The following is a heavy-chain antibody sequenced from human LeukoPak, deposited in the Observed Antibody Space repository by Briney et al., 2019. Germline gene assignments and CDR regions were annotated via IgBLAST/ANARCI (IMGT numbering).Heavy chain of an antibody. V-gene: IGHV4-34*01. D-gene: IGHD1-1*01. J-gene: IGHJ6*03. Sequence: SETLSLTCAVYGGSFSGYYWSWIRQPPGKGLEWVGEINHSGSTNYNPSLKSRVTMSVDTSKNQFSLKLSSVTAADTAVYYCARDTGTTGTRGYYYYYMDVWGKGTTVTVSS. CDR2: INHSGST. CDR1: GGSFSGYY. CDR3: ARDTGTTGTRGYYYYYMDV.